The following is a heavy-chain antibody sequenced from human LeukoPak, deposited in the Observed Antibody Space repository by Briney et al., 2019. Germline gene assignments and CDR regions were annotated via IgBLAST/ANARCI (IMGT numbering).Heavy chain of an antibody. CDR1: GYTFTSYY. CDR3: ARNRYGSGSYTIDY. D-gene: IGHD3-10*01. Sequence: SVKVSCKASGYTFTSYYMHWVRQAPGQGLEWMGGIIPIFGTANYAQKFQGRVTITADKSTSTAYMELSSLRSEDTAVYYCARNRYGSGSYTIDYWGQGTLVTVSS. J-gene: IGHJ4*02. V-gene: IGHV1-69*06. CDR2: IIPIFGTA.